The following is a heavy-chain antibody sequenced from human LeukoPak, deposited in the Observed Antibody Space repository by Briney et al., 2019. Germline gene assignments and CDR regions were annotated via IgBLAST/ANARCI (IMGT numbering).Heavy chain of an antibody. J-gene: IGHJ6*03. CDR3: ARAVGQPIGHYYYYMDV. CDR1: GFTFSSYW. Sequence: GGSLRLSCAASGFTFSSYWMSWVRQAPGKGLEWVANIKQDGSEKYYVDSVKGRFTISRDNAKNSLYLQMNSLRAEDTAVYYCARAVGQPIGHYYYYMDVWGKGTTVTVSS. D-gene: IGHD2-2*01. V-gene: IGHV3-7*04. CDR2: IKQDGSEK.